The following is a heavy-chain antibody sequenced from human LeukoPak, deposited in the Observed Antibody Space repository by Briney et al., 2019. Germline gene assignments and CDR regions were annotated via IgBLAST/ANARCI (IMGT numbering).Heavy chain of an antibody. CDR1: GGSISSYY. Sequence: SETLSLTCTVSGGSISSYYWSWIRQPPGKGLEWIGYIYYSGSTNYNPSLKSRVSISVDTSKNQFSLKLSFVTAADTAVCYCARDRRFGNWARWFDPWGQGTLVTVSS. V-gene: IGHV4-59*01. D-gene: IGHD3-10*01. J-gene: IGHJ5*02. CDR2: IYYSGST. CDR3: ARDRRFGNWARWFDP.